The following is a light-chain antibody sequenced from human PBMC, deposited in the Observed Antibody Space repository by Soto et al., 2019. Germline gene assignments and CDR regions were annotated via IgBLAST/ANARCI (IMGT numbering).Light chain of an antibody. CDR1: QSISYS. CDR3: RQRYNWPLT. CDR2: DAS. V-gene: IGKV3-11*01. Sequence: TVLTQSPATLSLSPGERATLSCKASQSISYSLGWFQQKPGQAPRLLIDDASDRATGIPARFTGSGSGSDFTLTISSLDPEDFGVYYCRQRYNWPLTFGGGTKVEI. J-gene: IGKJ4*01.